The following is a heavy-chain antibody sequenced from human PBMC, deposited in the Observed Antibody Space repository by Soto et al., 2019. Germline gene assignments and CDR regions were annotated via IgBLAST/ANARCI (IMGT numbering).Heavy chain of an antibody. CDR2: LFHGGST. D-gene: IGHD2-2*01. J-gene: IGHJ5*02. Sequence: SETLSLTCAISVGPITGGDYSLNCIRQPPCKCFEWIVYLFHGGSTCYNPSLRSRVTISVDRSRTQLSLKMSSVTAADTAVYYCARGRVVVPAAVMFNCLDPWGQGALVTVSS. CDR3: ARGRVVVPAAVMFNCLDP. V-gene: IGHV4-30-2*01. CDR1: VGPITGGDYS.